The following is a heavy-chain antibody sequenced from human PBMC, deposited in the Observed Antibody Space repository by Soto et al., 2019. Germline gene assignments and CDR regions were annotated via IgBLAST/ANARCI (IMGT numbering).Heavy chain of an antibody. J-gene: IGHJ6*02. Sequence: ASVKVSCKASGYTFTGYYMHWVRQAPGQGLEWMGWINPNSGGTNYAQKFQGWVTMTRDTSISTAYMELSRLRSDDTAVYYCARDSRLVVLGDYYYYGMDVWGQGTTVTVSS. D-gene: IGHD2-8*01. CDR2: INPNSGGT. CDR1: GYTFTGYY. CDR3: ARDSRLVVLGDYYYYGMDV. V-gene: IGHV1-2*04.